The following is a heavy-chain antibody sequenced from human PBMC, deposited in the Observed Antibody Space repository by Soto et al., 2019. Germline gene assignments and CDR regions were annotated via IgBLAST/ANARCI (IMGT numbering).Heavy chain of an antibody. V-gene: IGHV4-30-4*01. CDR3: ARTKLFGVVRPTGNNWFDP. Sequence: SETLSLTCTVSGGSISSGDYYWSWIRQPPGKGLEWIGYIYYSGSTYYNPSLKSRVTISVDTSKNQFSLKLSSVTAADTAVYYCARTKLFGVVRPTGNNWFDPWGQGTLVTVSS. CDR2: IYYSGST. CDR1: GGSISSGDYY. J-gene: IGHJ5*02. D-gene: IGHD3-3*01.